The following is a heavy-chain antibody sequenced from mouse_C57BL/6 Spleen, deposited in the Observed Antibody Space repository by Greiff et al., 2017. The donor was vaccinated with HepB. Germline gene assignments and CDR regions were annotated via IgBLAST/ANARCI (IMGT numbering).Heavy chain of an antibody. V-gene: IGHV1-64*01. J-gene: IGHJ3*01. CDR3: AGGGGGRDWFAY. CDR1: GYTFTSYW. Sequence: QVQLQQPGAELVKPGASVKLSCKASGYTFTSYWMHWVKQRPGQGLEWIGMIHPNSGSTNYNEKFKSKATLTVDKSSSTAYMQLSSLTSEDSAVYYCAGGGGGRDWFAYWGQGTLVTVSA. CDR2: IHPNSGST. D-gene: IGHD3-3*01.